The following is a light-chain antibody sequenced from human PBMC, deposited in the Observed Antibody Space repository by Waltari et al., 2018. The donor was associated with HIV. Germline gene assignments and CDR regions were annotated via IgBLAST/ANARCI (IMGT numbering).Light chain of an antibody. CDR1: NNDIGSYDY. CDR3: SSYVTGGTYV. Sequence: QSALTQPAYVSASPGQSITIFCSGTNNDIGSYDYVSWYQVLPNKAPRLIIFDFNLRPSGVSCRFSGSTSGYTASLMIFDLQSEDEGDYFCSSYVTGGTYVFGSGTSVIV. J-gene: IGLJ1*01. V-gene: IGLV2-14*03. CDR2: DFN.